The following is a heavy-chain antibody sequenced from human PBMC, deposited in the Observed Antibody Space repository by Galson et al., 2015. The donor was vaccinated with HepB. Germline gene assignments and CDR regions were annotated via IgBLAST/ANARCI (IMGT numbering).Heavy chain of an antibody. CDR2: ISGSGDST. CDR1: GFTFSTYA. J-gene: IGHJ4*02. V-gene: IGHV3-23*01. D-gene: IGHD1-26*01. Sequence: SLRLSCAASGFTFSTYAMTWVRQAPGKGLEWVSTISGSGDSTYYADSVKGRFTISRDNSKNTLYLQMDSLRVEDTAVYYCAKDRGWDRPSYFDYWGQGTLVTVSS. CDR3: AKDRGWDRPSYFDY.